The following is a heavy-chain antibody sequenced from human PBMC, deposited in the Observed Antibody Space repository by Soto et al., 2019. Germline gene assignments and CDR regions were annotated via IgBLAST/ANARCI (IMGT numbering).Heavy chain of an antibody. J-gene: IGHJ5*02. D-gene: IGHD1-26*01. V-gene: IGHV1-46*01. Sequence: ASVKVSFKAPRYTFTRYYINWLRQAPGQGLEWMGVINPHGGSTAYAQKFKGRVTLTRDTSASTVYMEVSSLTSEDTAMYYCARSSGGNFGIIIEGTNWFAPWGQGTLVTVSS. CDR3: ARSSGGNFGIIIEGTNWFAP. CDR2: INPHGGST. CDR1: RYTFTRYY.